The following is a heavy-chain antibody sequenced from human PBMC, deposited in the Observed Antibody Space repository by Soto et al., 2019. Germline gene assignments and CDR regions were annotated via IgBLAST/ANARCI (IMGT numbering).Heavy chain of an antibody. J-gene: IGHJ3*02. Sequence: GESLKISCKGSGYSFTSYWIGWVRQMPGKGLEWMGIIYPGDSDTRYSPSFQGQVTISADKSISTAYLQWSSLKASDTAMYYCATSPPPFYDYVWGSYRDAFDIWGQGTMVTVS. D-gene: IGHD3-16*02. V-gene: IGHV5-51*01. CDR3: ATSPPPFYDYVWGSYRDAFDI. CDR2: IYPGDSDT. CDR1: GYSFTSYW.